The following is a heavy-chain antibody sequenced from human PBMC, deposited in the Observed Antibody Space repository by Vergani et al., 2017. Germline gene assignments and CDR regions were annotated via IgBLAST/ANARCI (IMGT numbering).Heavy chain of an antibody. CDR2: IKQDGSEK. V-gene: IGHV3-7*01. Sequence: EVHLLESGGGLVQPGGSLRLSCAASGFTFGGYWMTWVRQAPGKGLEWVANIKQDGSEKNYVDSVRGRFTISRDDAKNSLYLQMNSLRGEDTAVYYCAEYSGRSGGCESWGQGTLVTVSS. CDR3: AEYSGRSGGCES. D-gene: IGHD5-18*01. CDR1: GFTFGGYW. J-gene: IGHJ5*02.